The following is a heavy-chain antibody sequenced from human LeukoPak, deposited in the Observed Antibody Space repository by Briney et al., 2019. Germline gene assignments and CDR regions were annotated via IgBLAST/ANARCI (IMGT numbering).Heavy chain of an antibody. J-gene: IGHJ4*02. V-gene: IGHV4-59*01. Sequence: SEALSLICTVSGASISSYYWSWIRQPPGKGLEWIGDIYYSGSIKYNPSLKSRVTMSVDTSKNQFSLKLSSVTAADTAIYYCARENPSGYYNRPIDYWGQGTLVTVSS. CDR1: GASISSYY. CDR2: IYYSGSI. CDR3: ARENPSGYYNRPIDY. D-gene: IGHD3-22*01.